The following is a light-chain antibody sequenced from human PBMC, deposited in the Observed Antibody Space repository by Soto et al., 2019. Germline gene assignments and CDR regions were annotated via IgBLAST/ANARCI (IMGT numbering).Light chain of an antibody. CDR2: EVS. CDR1: QTVSSS. CDR3: KQHINWPLT. V-gene: IGKV3-11*01. Sequence: EIVLTQSPATLSLSPGERATLSCRASQTVSSSLAWYQQKPGQAPRLLIYEVSNRATGIPARFSGSGSGADFTLTISSLEPGDVALYYGKQHINWPLTFGGGTKV. J-gene: IGKJ4*01.